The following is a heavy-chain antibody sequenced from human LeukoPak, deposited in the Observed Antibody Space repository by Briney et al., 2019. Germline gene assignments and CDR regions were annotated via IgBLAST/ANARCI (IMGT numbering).Heavy chain of an antibody. CDR1: GYTFTGYY. CDR2: INPNSGDT. V-gene: IGHV1-2*02. CDR3: ARGGVIDAFDF. J-gene: IGHJ3*01. D-gene: IGHD2-21*01. Sequence: ASVKVSCKASGYTFTGYYLHWVRQAPGQGLEWMGWINPNSGDTESAQKFQGSVTMTRDTSISTAYMELSRLRSDDTAVFYCARGGVIDAFDFWGQGTMVTVSS.